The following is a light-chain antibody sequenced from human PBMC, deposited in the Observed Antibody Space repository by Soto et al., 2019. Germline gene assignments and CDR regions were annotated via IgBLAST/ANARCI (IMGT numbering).Light chain of an antibody. CDR2: GPS. J-gene: IGKJ1*01. Sequence: EIVLTQSPGTLSLSPGERATLSRRARQSISSSNLAWYQQKPGRPPRLLISGPSSRATGIPDRCSGYGSGTDFTLTLSTLEPEDFAVYYCQQYGTSPDWERWSFGQGTKVEV. V-gene: IGKV3-20*01. CDR3: QQYGTSPDWERWS. CDR1: QSISSSN.